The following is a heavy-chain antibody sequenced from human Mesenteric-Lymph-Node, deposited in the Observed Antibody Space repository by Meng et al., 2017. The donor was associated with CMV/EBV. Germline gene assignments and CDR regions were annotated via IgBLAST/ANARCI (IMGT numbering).Heavy chain of an antibody. V-gene: IGHV3-30*04. CDR2: ISYDGSNK. CDR3: AKCTSPHYYYYGMDV. CDR1: GFTFSSYA. J-gene: IGHJ6*02. Sequence: GESLKISCAASGFTFSSYAMHWVRQAPGKGLEWVAVISYDGSNKYYADSVKGRFTISRDNSKNTLYLQMNSLRAEDTAVYYCAKCTSPHYYYYGMDVWGQGTTVTVSS. D-gene: IGHD2-2*01.